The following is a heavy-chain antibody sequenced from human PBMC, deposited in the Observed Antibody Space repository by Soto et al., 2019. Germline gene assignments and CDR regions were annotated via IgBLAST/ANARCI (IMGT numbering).Heavy chain of an antibody. CDR2: INPNSGGT. V-gene: IGHV1-2*02. CDR3: ARDRDSSWSDY. J-gene: IGHJ4*02. Sequence: ASMKVSCKASGYTFTGYYMHWVRQAPGQGLEWMGWINPNSGGTDYAQKFQGRVTMTRDTSISTVYMELSRLRSDDTAVYYCARDRDSSWSDYWGQGTLVTVSS. D-gene: IGHD6-13*01. CDR1: GYTFTGYY.